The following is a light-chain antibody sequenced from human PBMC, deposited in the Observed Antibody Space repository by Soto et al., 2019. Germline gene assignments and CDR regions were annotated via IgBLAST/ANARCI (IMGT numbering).Light chain of an antibody. CDR2: DAS. CDR1: QSVSSY. V-gene: IGKV3-11*01. Sequence: EIVLTQSPATLSLSPVERATLSCRSSQSVSSYLAWYQQKPGQAPRLLIYDASNRATRIPGRFSGSGSGTDFTLTIRSLEPEDFAVYYCQQRGNWPWTFGQGTKVDIK. J-gene: IGKJ1*01. CDR3: QQRGNWPWT.